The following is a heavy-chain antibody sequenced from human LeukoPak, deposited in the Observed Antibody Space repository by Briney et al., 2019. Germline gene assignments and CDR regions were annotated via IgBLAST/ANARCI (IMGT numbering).Heavy chain of an antibody. CDR3: ARDSDYSRNGKVDWLDP. J-gene: IGHJ5*02. CDR1: GFRFTSFG. Sequence: GAGVTVTRIASGFRFTSFGVSWVRQAPGEGLEWMGWISNYICGTHYAEKFEDRVTMTIDTSTTTAYMDLRSLRYDDTAVYYCARDSDYSRNGKVDWLDPWGQGTPVTVTS. V-gene: IGHV1-18*04. D-gene: IGHD4-11*01. CDR2: ISNYICGT.